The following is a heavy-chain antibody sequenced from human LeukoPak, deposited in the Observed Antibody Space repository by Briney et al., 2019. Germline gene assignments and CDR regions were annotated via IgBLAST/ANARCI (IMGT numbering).Heavy chain of an antibody. CDR2: INHSGST. Sequence: PSETLSLTCAVYGGSFSDYYWSWIRQPPGKGLEWIGEINHSGSTNYTPSLKSRVTISVDTSKNQFSLRLSSVTAADTAVYYCAGAYCGGDCYSGRTFDIWGQGTMVTVSS. D-gene: IGHD2-21*02. CDR3: AGAYCGGDCYSGRTFDI. CDR1: GGSFSDYY. V-gene: IGHV4-34*01. J-gene: IGHJ3*02.